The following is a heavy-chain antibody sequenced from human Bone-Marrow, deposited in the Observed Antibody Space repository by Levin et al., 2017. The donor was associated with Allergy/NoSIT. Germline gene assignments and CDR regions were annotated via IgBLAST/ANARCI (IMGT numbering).Heavy chain of an antibody. V-gene: IGHV3-30*18. CDR3: ANGDSSGYYYESDAFDI. CDR1: GFTFSSYG. Sequence: GGSLRLSCAASGFTFSSYGMHWVRQAPGKGLEWVAVISYDGSNKYYADSVKGRFTISRDNSKNTLYLQMNSLRAEDTAVYYCANGDSSGYYYESDAFDIWGQGTMVTVSS. CDR2: ISYDGSNK. J-gene: IGHJ3*02. D-gene: IGHD3-22*01.